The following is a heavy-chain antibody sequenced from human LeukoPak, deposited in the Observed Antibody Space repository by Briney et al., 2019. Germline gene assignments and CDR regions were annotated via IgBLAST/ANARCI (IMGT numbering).Heavy chain of an antibody. CDR2: IWYDGGIK. D-gene: IGHD2-15*01. Sequence: PGGSLRLSCAASGFTFSNYGMHWVRQAPGKGLEWVAVIWYDGGIKYYADSVKGRFTISRDNSKNTLYLQMNSLRAEDTAVYYCARYCSGGGCKLGYYYYGMDVWGRGTTVTVSS. J-gene: IGHJ6*02. CDR3: ARYCSGGGCKLGYYYYGMDV. V-gene: IGHV3-33*01. CDR1: GFTFSNYG.